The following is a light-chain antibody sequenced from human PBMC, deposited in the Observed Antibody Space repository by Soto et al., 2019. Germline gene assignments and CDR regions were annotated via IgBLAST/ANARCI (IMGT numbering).Light chain of an antibody. CDR3: QQYNSYSGT. CDR1: QSISSW. Sequence: IQLTQSPSFLSASVGDRVTITSRASQSISSWLAWYQQKPGKAPKLLIYDASSLESGVPSRFSGSGSGTEFTLTISSLQPDDFATYYCQQYNSYSGTFGQGTKVDIK. V-gene: IGKV1-5*01. CDR2: DAS. J-gene: IGKJ1*01.